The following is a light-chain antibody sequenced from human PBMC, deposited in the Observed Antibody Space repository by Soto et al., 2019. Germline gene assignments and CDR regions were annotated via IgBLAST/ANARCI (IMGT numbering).Light chain of an antibody. CDR3: QQYNNWPPWT. V-gene: IGKV1-5*03. Sequence: QITKSNTTLSGSVGDRVTITCRASQTISSWFAWYQQKPGKAPKLLIYKASTLKSGVPSRFSGSGSGTEFTLTISSLQSEDFAVYYCQQYNNWPPWTFGQGTIVDI. J-gene: IGKJ1*01. CDR1: QTISSW. CDR2: KAS.